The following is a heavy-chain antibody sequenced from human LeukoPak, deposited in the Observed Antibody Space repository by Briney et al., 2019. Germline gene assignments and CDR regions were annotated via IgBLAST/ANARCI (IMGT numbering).Heavy chain of an antibody. J-gene: IGHJ6*03. CDR2: ISNSGITI. CDR3: ARDQTKWEPLRRRDYYYMDV. CDR1: GFTFSDYY. Sequence: GGSLRLSCAASGFTFSDYYMSWMRQAPGKGLEWVSYISNSGITIHYADSVRGRFTISRDNAKNSLYLQMNSLRAEDTAVYYCARDQTKWEPLRRRDYYYMDVWGKGTTVTVSS. D-gene: IGHD1-26*01. V-gene: IGHV3-11*04.